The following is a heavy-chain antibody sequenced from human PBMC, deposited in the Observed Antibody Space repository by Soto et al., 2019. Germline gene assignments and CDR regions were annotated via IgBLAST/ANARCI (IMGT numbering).Heavy chain of an antibody. CDR3: ARRARPDFYYMDV. V-gene: IGHV3-64*01. D-gene: IGHD6-6*01. CDR2: ISSNGVGT. CDR1: GFSLSGYA. J-gene: IGHJ6*03. Sequence: GGSLGLACAASGFSLSGYAMDWVRQAPGKGLEYVSGISSNGVGTYYANSVQGRFTISRDNSKNTVYLQMGGLRPEDMAVYYCARRARPDFYYMDVWGKGTTVTVSS.